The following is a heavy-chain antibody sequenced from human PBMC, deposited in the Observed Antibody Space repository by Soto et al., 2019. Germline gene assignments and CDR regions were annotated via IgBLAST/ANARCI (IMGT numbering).Heavy chain of an antibody. V-gene: IGHV4-61*01. D-gene: IGHD5-12*01. Sequence: PSETLSLTCTVPGCSVRLCSYHLSGVRQPPGKGLEWIGYISYSGSTNYNPSIKSRVTISVDTSKNQFSLKLSSVTAADTAVYYCAREPDLRGCAFDIWGQGTMVTVSS. CDR3: AREPDLRGCAFDI. CDR1: GCSVRLCSYH. J-gene: IGHJ3*02. CDR2: ISYSGST.